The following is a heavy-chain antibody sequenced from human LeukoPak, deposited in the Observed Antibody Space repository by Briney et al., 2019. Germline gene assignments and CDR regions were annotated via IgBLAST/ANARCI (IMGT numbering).Heavy chain of an antibody. CDR3: ARSAGYSSGLAFDY. CDR1: GGSISSYY. Sequence: SETLSLTCTVSGGSISSYYWSWIRQPPGKGLEWIGYIYYSGSTNYNPSLKSRVTISVDTSKNQFSLKLSSVTAADTAVYYCARSAGYSSGLAFDYWGQGTLVTVSS. CDR2: IYYSGST. V-gene: IGHV4-59*01. J-gene: IGHJ4*02. D-gene: IGHD6-19*01.